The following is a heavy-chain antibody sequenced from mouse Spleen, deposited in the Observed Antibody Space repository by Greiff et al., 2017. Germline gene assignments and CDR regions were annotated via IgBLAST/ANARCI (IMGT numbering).Heavy chain of an antibody. CDR1: GYSITSDYA. D-gene: IGHD1-2*01. Sequence: VQLKESGPGLVKPSQSLSLTCTVTGYSITSDYAWNWIRQLPGNKLEWMGYISYSGSTSYNPSLKSRISITRDTSKNQFFLQLNSVTTEDTATYYCARSLYGSFDYWGQGTTLTVSS. V-gene: IGHV3-2*02. J-gene: IGHJ2*01. CDR2: ISYSGST. CDR3: ARSLYGSFDY.